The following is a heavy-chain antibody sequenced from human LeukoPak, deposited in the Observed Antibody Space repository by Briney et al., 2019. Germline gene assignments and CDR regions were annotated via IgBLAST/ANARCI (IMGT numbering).Heavy chain of an antibody. CDR3: ARVYHYYYYYMDV. Sequence: ASVKVSCKASGYTFTGYYMHWVRQAPGQGLEWMGWINPNSGDTNYAQKFQGRVTMTRDTSISTAYMELSRLRSDDTAVYYCARVYHYYYYYMDVWGKGTTVTVSS. CDR2: INPNSGDT. V-gene: IGHV1-2*02. CDR1: GYTFTGYY. J-gene: IGHJ6*03.